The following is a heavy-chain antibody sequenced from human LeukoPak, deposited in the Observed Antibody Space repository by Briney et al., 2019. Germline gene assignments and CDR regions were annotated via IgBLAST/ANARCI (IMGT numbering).Heavy chain of an antibody. CDR1: GGSFSGYY. V-gene: IGHV4-34*01. CDR2: INHSGST. Sequence: SETLSLTCAVYGGSFSGYYWSWIRQPPGKGLEWIGEINHSGSTNYNPSLKSRVTILVDTSKNQFSLKLSSVTAADTAVYYCARVWSYRLVWAFDIWGQGTMVTVSS. D-gene: IGHD3-16*02. CDR3: ARVWSYRLVWAFDI. J-gene: IGHJ3*02.